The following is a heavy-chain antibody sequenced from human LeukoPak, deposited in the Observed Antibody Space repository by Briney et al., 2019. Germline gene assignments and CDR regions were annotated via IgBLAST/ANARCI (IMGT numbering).Heavy chain of an antibody. CDR1: GGSISSYY. CDR3: ARDHGWQRYYFDY. D-gene: IGHD2-15*01. V-gene: IGHV4-4*07. CDR2: IYTSGST. Sequence: SETLSLTCTVSGGSISSYYWSWIRQPPGKGLEWIGHIYTSGSTNYNPSLKSRVTMSVDTSKNQFSLKLSSVTAADTAVYYCARDHGWQRYYFDYWGQGTLVTVSS. J-gene: IGHJ4*02.